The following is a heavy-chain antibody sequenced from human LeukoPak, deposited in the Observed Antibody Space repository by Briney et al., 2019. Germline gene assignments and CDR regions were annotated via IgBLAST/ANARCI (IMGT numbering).Heavy chain of an antibody. CDR1: GGSITSTNL. V-gene: IGHV4-4*02. D-gene: IGHD2-15*01. J-gene: IGHJ4*02. CDR2: IHHSGST. CDR3: ARDGGGSDC. Sequence: SETLSLTCAVSGGSITSTNLWNWVRQPPGKGLEWIGQIHHSGSTNYNPSLKSRVTISVDKSNNQFSLKLRSVTAADTAVYYCARDGGGSDCWGQGTLVTVSS.